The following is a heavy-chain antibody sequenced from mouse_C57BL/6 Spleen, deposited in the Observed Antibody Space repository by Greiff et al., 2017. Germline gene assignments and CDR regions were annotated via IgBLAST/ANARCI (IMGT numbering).Heavy chain of an antibody. V-gene: IGHV1-7*01. CDR2: INPSSGYT. J-gene: IGHJ2*01. Sequence: VQLQQSGAELAKPGASVKLSCKASGYTFTSYCMHWVKQRPGQGLEWIGYINPSSGYTRYNQKFKDKAPLTADKSSSTAYMQLSSLTYEDSAVYYCARSGYGNPFDHRGQGTTPPVPS. CDR1: GYTFTSYC. D-gene: IGHD2-1*01. CDR3: ARSGYGNPFDH.